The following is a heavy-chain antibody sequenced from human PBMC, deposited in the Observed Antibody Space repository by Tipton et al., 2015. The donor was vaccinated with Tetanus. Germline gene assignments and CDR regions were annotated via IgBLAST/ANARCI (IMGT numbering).Heavy chain of an antibody. D-gene: IGHD3-9*01. Sequence: TLSLTCTVSGGSINNYYWSWIRQPPGKGLEWIGYISYSGGTNSNPSLKSRVTISVDASKNQFSLELTSVTAADTAVYYCARHAGAGATIWGTDYWGQGTLVTVSS. V-gene: IGHV4-59*08. CDR1: GGSINNYY. CDR3: ARHAGAGATIWGTDY. CDR2: ISYSGGT. J-gene: IGHJ4*02.